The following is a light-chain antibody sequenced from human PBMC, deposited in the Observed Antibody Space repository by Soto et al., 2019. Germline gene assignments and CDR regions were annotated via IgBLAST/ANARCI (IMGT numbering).Light chain of an antibody. J-gene: IGKJ1*01. Sequence: EVVLTQSPVTLSLSPGERATLSCRSSQSVSINYLTWYHQKPAQAPRLLIYGASTRATGIPARFSGSGSGTEFTFTVSSLQSEDFAVYYCLQYNNWVPTFGQGTKVDI. CDR2: GAS. V-gene: IGKV3-15*01. CDR3: LQYNNWVPT. CDR1: QSVSIN.